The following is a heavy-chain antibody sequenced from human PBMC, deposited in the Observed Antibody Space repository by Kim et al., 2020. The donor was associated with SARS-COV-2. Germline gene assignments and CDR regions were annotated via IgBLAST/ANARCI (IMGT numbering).Heavy chain of an antibody. V-gene: IGHV4-31*03. D-gene: IGHD3-3*01. J-gene: IGHJ5*02. CDR3: ARAFIRFLVWENWLDP. CDR1: GGSISSGGYY. CDR2: FYYSGGT. Sequence: SETLSLTCTVSGGSISSGGYYWSWIRQHPGKGLEWMGYFYYSGGTYYNRSLRSRVTIPVDTSKNQSPLKLGSLPAADTPVYYCARAFIRFLVWENWLDP.